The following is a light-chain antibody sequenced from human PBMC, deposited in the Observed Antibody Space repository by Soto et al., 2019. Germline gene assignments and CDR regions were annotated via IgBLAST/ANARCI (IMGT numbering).Light chain of an antibody. CDR3: CSYAATNTFV. Sequence: QSALTQPRSVSGSPGQSVTVSCTGSNSEIGDYSYVSWYQKHPDKAPRLMIFDVNKRPSGVPERFSGSKSGNTASLTISGLQAEDEADYYCCSYAATNTFVFGTGTKVTVL. J-gene: IGLJ1*01. CDR2: DVN. V-gene: IGLV2-11*01. CDR1: NSEIGDYSY.